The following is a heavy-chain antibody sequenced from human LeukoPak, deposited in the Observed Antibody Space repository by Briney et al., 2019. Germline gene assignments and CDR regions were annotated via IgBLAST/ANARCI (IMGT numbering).Heavy chain of an antibody. CDR1: GGSISSGGYS. D-gene: IGHD6-6*01. V-gene: IGHV4-30-2*01. CDR3: ARGRQLAVPFDY. CDR2: IYHSGST. J-gene: IGHJ4*02. Sequence: SETLSLTCAVSGGSISSGGYSWSWIRQPPGKGLEWIGYIYHSGSTYYNPSLKSRVTISVDRSKNQFSLKLNSVTAADTAVYYCARGRQLAVPFDYWGQGTLVTVSS.